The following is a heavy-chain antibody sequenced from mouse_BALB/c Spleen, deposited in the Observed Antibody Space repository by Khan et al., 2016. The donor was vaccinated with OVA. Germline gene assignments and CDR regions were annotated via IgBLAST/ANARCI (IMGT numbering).Heavy chain of an antibody. CDR1: GYTFTNYG. Sequence: QIQLVQSGPELKKPGETVKISCKASGYTFTNYGMTWVKQAPGKGLKWMGWINTYTGEPTYADDFKGRFAFSLETSATTASLQINNLKNEDTATYVCARGGNYGYFDVWGAGTTVTVSS. CDR3: ARGGNYGYFDV. V-gene: IGHV9-3-1*01. D-gene: IGHD1-1*02. J-gene: IGHJ1*01. CDR2: INTYTGEP.